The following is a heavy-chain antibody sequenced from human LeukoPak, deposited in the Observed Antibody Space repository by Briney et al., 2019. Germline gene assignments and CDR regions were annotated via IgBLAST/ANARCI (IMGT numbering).Heavy chain of an antibody. D-gene: IGHD6-13*01. J-gene: IGHJ6*02. CDR1: RYTFTSYG. CDR3: ARTMKGQYSSSWTWGSHPIYGMDV. V-gene: IGHV1-18*01. Sequence: ASVKVSCKPSRYTFTSYGISWVRQAPGQGLEWMGWISAYNGNTKYAQKLQGRVNMNTDTSTSTAYMELRSLRSDDTAVYYCARTMKGQYSSSWTWGSHPIYGMDVWGQGTTVTVSS. CDR2: ISAYNGNT.